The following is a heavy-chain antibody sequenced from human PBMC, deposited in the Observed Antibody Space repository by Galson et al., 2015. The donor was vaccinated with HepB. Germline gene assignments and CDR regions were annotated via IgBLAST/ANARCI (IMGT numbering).Heavy chain of an antibody. Sequence: SLRLSCAASGFTFTNYAMTWVRQAPGKGLEWVSAVKGDGISTYYANSVKGRFTISRDNSKNTLFLQMNSLRAEDTAVYYCANIGDLVVVTTKHAGDYWGQGTLVTVSS. CDR3: ANIGDLVVVTTKHAGDY. D-gene: IGHD3-22*01. CDR1: GFTFTNYA. CDR2: VKGDGIST. J-gene: IGHJ4*02. V-gene: IGHV3-23*01.